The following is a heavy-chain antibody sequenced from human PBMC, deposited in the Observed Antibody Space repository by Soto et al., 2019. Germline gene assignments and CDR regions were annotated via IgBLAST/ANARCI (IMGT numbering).Heavy chain of an antibody. V-gene: IGHV1-69*13. CDR3: ARPYIVDTAMVSWSGAYYGMDV. Sequence: SVKVSCKASGGTFSSYAISWVRQAPGQGLEWMGGIIPIFGTANYAQKFQGRVTITADESTSTAYMELSSLRSEDTAVYYCARPYIVDTAMVSWSGAYYGMDVWGQGTAVTVSS. J-gene: IGHJ6*02. CDR1: GGTFSSYA. D-gene: IGHD5-18*01. CDR2: IIPIFGTA.